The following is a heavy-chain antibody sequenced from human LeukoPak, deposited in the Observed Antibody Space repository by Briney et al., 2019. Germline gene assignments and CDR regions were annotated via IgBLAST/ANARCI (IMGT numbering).Heavy chain of an antibody. CDR3: ARRFDS. CDR2: IGHGGDI. V-gene: IGHV3-48*01. Sequence: PGGSLRLSCAASGFSFTPYSMNCGRQAPGRGVEWISYIGHGGDIYYADSVTGRFTVSRDTAKNSPYLQMNGLRVADTAVHYCARRFDSWGQGALVTVSS. CDR1: GFSFTPYS. J-gene: IGHJ5*01.